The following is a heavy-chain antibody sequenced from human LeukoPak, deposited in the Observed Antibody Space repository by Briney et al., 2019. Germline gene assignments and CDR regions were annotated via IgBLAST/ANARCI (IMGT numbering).Heavy chain of an antibody. CDR2: IKQDGSEK. D-gene: IGHD5-18*01. CDR1: GFTFSSYW. CDR3: AREVVDTAMMYYFDY. J-gene: IGHJ4*02. V-gene: IGHV3-7*03. Sequence: GGSLRLSCAASGFTFSSYWMSWVRQAPGKGLEWVANIKQDGSEKYYVDSVKGRFTISRDNAKNSLYLQMNSLRAEDTAVYYCAREVVDTAMMYYFDYWGQGTLVTVSS.